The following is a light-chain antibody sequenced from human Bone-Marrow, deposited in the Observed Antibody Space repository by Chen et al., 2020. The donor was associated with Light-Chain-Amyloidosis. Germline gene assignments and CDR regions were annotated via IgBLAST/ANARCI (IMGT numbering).Light chain of an antibody. Sequence: DIVMTQTPLSLSVTPGQPASISCKSSQSLLHSDGKTYLYWYLQKSGQSPQLLIYEVSSRLSGVPDRFSGSGSGTDFTLKISRVEAEDVGVYYCMQGIHVPLTFGGGTKVEIK. CDR1: QSLLHSDGKTY. CDR3: MQGIHVPLT. CDR2: EVS. J-gene: IGKJ4*01. V-gene: IGKV2-29*03.